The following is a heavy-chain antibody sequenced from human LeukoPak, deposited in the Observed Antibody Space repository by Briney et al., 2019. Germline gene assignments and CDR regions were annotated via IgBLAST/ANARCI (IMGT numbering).Heavy chain of an antibody. CDR1: GGSISSGDYY. J-gene: IGHJ3*02. D-gene: IGHD5-18*01. Sequence: SQTLSLTCTVSGGSISSGDYYWSWIRQPPGKGLEWIGYIYYSGSTYYNPSLKSRVTISVDTSKNQFSLKLSSVTAADTAVYYCARQPNEDTAMGAGAFDIWGQGTMVTVSS. V-gene: IGHV4-30-4*08. CDR2: IYYSGST. CDR3: ARQPNEDTAMGAGAFDI.